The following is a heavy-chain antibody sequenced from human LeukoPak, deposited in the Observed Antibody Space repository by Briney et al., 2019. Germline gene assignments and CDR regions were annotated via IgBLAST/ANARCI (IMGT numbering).Heavy chain of an antibody. V-gene: IGHV3-64D*06. D-gene: IGHD2-2*01. Sequence: GGSLRLSCSASGFTFSSFVMFWVRQAPGKELEYVSAISSNGGSTYYADSVKGRFTISRDNSKNTLYLQMSSLRAEDTAVYYCVKGYCSSISCFGDYWGQGTLVTFSS. CDR3: VKGYCSSISCFGDY. J-gene: IGHJ4*02. CDR1: GFTFSSFV. CDR2: ISSNGGST.